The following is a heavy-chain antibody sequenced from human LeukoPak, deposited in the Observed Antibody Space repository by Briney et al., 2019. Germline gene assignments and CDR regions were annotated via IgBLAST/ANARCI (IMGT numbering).Heavy chain of an antibody. D-gene: IGHD6-13*01. V-gene: IGHV4-4*07. Sequence: SETLSLTCTVSGGSISSYYWSWIRQPAGKGLEWIGRIYTSGSTNYNPSLKSRVTMSVDTSKNQFSLNLSSMTAADTAVYDCASQAATGNYFDQWGQGTLVTVSS. J-gene: IGHJ4*02. CDR3: ASQAATGNYFDQ. CDR2: IYTSGST. CDR1: GGSISSYY.